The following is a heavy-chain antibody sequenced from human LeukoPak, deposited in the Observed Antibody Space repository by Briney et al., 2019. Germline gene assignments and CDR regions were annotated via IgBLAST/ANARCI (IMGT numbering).Heavy chain of an antibody. Sequence: ASVKVCCKASGYTFTSYYMHWVRQAPGQGLEWMGWINPNSGGTNYAQKFQGRVTMTRDTSISTAYMELSRLRSDDTAVYYCARASDYSNYNWFDPWGQGTLVTVSS. J-gene: IGHJ5*02. D-gene: IGHD4-11*01. CDR1: GYTFTSYY. V-gene: IGHV1-2*02. CDR3: ARASDYSNYNWFDP. CDR2: INPNSGGT.